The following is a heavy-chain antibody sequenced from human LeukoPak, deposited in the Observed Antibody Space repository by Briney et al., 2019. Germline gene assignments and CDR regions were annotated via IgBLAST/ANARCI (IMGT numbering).Heavy chain of an antibody. Sequence: ASVKLSCKASGYTFTSYYMHWVRQAPGQGLEWMGLINPSGGSTSYAQQFQGRVTMTRDTSTSTVYMELSSLRSEDTAVYYCARALPPASDWLDYWGQGTLVTVSS. CDR3: ARALPPASDWLDY. CDR1: GYTFTSYY. D-gene: IGHD2-21*02. CDR2: INPSGGST. V-gene: IGHV1-46*03. J-gene: IGHJ4*02.